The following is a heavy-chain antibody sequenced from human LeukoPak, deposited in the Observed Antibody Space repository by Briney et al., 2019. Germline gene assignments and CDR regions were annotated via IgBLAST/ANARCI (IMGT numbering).Heavy chain of an antibody. CDR3: ARGVRWLQLSYFDY. CDR2: IYYSGST. D-gene: IGHD5-24*01. Sequence: PSETLSLTCPVSGGSISSGVYYWSWIRQHPGKGLEWIGYIYYSGSTYYNPSPKSRVTISVDTSKNQFSLKLSSVTAADTAVYYCARGVRWLQLSYFDYWGQGTLVTVSS. CDR1: GGSISSGVYY. J-gene: IGHJ4*02. V-gene: IGHV4-31*03.